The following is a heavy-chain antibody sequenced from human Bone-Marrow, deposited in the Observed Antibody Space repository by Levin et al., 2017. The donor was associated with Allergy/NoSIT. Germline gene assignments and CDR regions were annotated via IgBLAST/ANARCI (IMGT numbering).Heavy chain of an antibody. Sequence: SSETLSLTCTVSGGSISSSSYYWGWIRQPPGKGLEWIGSIYYSGSTYYNPSLKSRVTISVDTSKNQFSLKLSSVTAADTAVYYCARGSYCSGGSCYLVMVDYWGQGTLVTVSS. V-gene: IGHV4-39*01. CDR3: ARGSYCSGGSCYLVMVDY. D-gene: IGHD2-15*01. CDR1: GGSISSSSYY. J-gene: IGHJ4*02. CDR2: IYYSGST.